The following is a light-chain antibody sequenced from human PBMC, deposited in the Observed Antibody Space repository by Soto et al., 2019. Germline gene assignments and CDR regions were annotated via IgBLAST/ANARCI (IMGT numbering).Light chain of an antibody. CDR2: DTS. V-gene: IGLV7-46*01. CDR3: LLSYSGAQDVV. J-gene: IGLJ2*01. Sequence: QAVVTQEPSLTLSPGGTVTLTCGSSTGAVTSGHYPYWFQQKPGQAPRTLIYDTSNKHSWTPARFSGSLLGGKAALTLSGAQPEDEAEYYCLLSYSGAQDVVFGGGTQLTVL. CDR1: TGAVTSGHY.